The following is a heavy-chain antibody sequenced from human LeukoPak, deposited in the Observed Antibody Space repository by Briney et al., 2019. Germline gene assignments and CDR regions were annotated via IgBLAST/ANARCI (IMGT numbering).Heavy chain of an antibody. CDR2: IRYDGSNK. CDR3: AKDQGGSYHSQIVDY. CDR1: GFTFSSYG. D-gene: IGHD1-26*01. Sequence: GGSLRLSCAASGFTFSSYGMHWVRQAPGKGLEWVAFIRYDGSNKYYADSVKGRFTISRDNSKNTLYLQMNSLRAEDTAVYYCAKDQGGSYHSQIVDYWGQGTLVTVSS. V-gene: IGHV3-30*02. J-gene: IGHJ4*02.